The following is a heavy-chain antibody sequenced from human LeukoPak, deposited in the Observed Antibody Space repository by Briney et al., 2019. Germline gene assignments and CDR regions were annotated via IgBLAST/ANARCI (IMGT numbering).Heavy chain of an antibody. D-gene: IGHD2-8*01. CDR3: ARHTNAYFDY. Sequence: GESLKISCKASGYSFTTYWIGWVRQMPGKGLEWMGIIYTGDSDTRYSPSFQGQVTISADKSIGTAYLQWSSLKASDTAMYYCARHTNAYFDYWGQGTLVTVSS. V-gene: IGHV5-51*01. J-gene: IGHJ4*02. CDR1: GYSFTTYW. CDR2: IYTGDSDT.